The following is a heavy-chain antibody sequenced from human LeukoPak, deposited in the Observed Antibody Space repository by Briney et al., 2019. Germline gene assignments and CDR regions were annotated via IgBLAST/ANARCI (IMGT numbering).Heavy chain of an antibody. J-gene: IGHJ4*02. CDR3: AKGDYYDSSGPDY. CDR1: GFTFSNYW. D-gene: IGHD3-22*01. CDR2: IKSDGSST. V-gene: IGHV3-74*01. Sequence: PGGSLRLSCAASGFTFSNYWMHWVRQAPGKGLVWVSRIKSDGSSTNYADSVKGRFTISRDNAKNTLFLQMNSLRAEDTAVYYCAKGDYYDSSGPDYWGQGTLVTVSS.